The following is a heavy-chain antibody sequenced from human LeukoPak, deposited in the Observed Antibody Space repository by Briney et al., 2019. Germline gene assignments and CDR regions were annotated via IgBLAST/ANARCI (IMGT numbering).Heavy chain of an antibody. J-gene: IGHJ4*02. Sequence: PSETLSLACAVYGGSFSGYYWSWIRQPPGKGLEWIGSIYYSGNTYYNASLKSQVSISIDTSKNQFSLRLTSVTAEDTAVYYCARQTGAGLFILPGGQGTLVTVSS. CDR2: IYYSGNT. D-gene: IGHD3/OR15-3a*01. V-gene: IGHV4-34*01. CDR3: ARQTGAGLFILP. CDR1: GGSFSGYY.